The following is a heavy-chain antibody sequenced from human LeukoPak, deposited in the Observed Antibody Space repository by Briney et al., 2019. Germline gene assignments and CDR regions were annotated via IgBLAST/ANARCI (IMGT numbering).Heavy chain of an antibody. V-gene: IGHV4-61*02. Sequence: SETLSLTCTVSGGSISSGSYYWSWIRQPAGKGLEWIGRIYTSGSTNYNPSLKSRVTISVDTSKNQFSLKLSSVTAADTAVYYCARSSDGYCSSTSCSSPDYYYYYMDVWGKGTTVTVSS. CDR2: IYTSGST. CDR3: ARSSDGYCSSTSCSSPDYYYYYMDV. D-gene: IGHD2-2*01. CDR1: GGSISSGSYY. J-gene: IGHJ6*03.